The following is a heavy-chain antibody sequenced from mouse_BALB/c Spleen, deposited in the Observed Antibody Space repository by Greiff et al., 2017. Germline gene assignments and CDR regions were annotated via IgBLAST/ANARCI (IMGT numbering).Heavy chain of an antibody. D-gene: IGHD1-1*01. CDR3: ARGRYYYGSSYLDY. V-gene: IGHV5-17*02. Sequence: EVNVVESGGGLVQPGGSRKLSCAASGFTFSSFGMHWVRQAPEKGLEWVAYISSGSSTIYYADTVKGRFTISRDNPKNTLFLQMTSLRSEDTAMYYCARGRYYYGSSYLDYWGQGTTLTVSS. J-gene: IGHJ2*01. CDR1: GFTFSSFG. CDR2: ISSGSSTI.